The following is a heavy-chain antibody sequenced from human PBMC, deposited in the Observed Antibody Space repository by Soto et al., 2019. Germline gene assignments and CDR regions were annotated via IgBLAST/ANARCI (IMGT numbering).Heavy chain of an antibody. CDR3: ATHCSGGSCYYFDY. J-gene: IGHJ4*02. V-gene: IGHV4-39*01. CDR1: GGSISSSSYY. Sequence: SETLSLTCTVSGGSISSSSYYWGWIRQPPGKGLEWIGSIYYSGSTYYNPSLKSRVTISVDTSKNQFSLKLSSVTAADTAVYYCATHCSGGSCYYFDYWGQGSLVTVSS. D-gene: IGHD2-15*01. CDR2: IYYSGST.